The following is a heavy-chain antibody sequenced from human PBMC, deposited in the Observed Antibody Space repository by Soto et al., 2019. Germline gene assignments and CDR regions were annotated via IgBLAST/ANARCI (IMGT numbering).Heavy chain of an antibody. D-gene: IGHD1-7*01. CDR3: ARDRSIIGTTYYYYYMDV. V-gene: IGHV4-59*02. CDR1: GGSVSSYY. CDR2: IYYSGST. J-gene: IGHJ6*03. Sequence: SETLSLTSTVSGGSVSSYYWSWIRQPPGKGLEWIGYIYYSGSTSYDPSLKSRVTMSVDTPKNQFSLKLSSVTAADTAVYYCARDRSIIGTTYYYYYMDVWGKGTTVTVSS.